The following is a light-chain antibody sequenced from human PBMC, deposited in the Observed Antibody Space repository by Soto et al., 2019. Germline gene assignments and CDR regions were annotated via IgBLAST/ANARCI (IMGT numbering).Light chain of an antibody. J-gene: IGKJ1*01. CDR1: QSVSNY. V-gene: IGKV3-11*01. CDR3: QQRSNWWT. Sequence: EIVLTQSPATLSLSPGERATLSCRASQSVSNYLAWYQQKPGQAPRLLIYDASNRATGIPVRFTGSGSGTDFPLTISSLEPEDFAVYYCQQRSNWWTFGQGTKVEIK. CDR2: DAS.